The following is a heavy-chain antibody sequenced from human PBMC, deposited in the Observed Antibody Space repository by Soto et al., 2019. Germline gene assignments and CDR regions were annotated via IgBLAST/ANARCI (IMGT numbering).Heavy chain of an antibody. V-gene: IGHV1-2*02. Sequence: GSSVKVSCKASGYTFTGYYMHWVRQAPGQGLEWMGWINPNSGGTNYAQKFQGRVTMTRDTSISTAYMELSRLRSDDTAVYYCARALNLGYCSGGSCYSDPAAPWGHGTLVTV. CDR3: ARALNLGYCSGGSCYSDPAAP. J-gene: IGHJ5*02. CDR1: GYTFTGYY. D-gene: IGHD2-15*01. CDR2: INPNSGGT.